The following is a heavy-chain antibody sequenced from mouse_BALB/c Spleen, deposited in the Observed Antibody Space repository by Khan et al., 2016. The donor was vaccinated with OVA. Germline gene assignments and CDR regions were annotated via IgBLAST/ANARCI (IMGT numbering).Heavy chain of an antibody. CDR3: ARRTTGYALDY. CDR1: GYSFTSHT. Sequence: VQLQQSGAELARPGASVKMSCKASGYSFTSHTMHWVKQRPGQGLEWIGYINPRSGYTNYNKKFNDKATLTADKSSSTAYMQLSSLTSEDSAVYYCARRTTGYALDYWGQGTSVTVSS. CDR2: INPRSGYT. J-gene: IGHJ4*01. D-gene: IGHD2-14*01. V-gene: IGHV1-4*01.